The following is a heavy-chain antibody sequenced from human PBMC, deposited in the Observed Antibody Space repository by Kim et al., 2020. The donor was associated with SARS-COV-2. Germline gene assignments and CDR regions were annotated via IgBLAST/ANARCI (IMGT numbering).Heavy chain of an antibody. V-gene: IGHV4-31*03. Sequence: SETLSLTCTVSGGSISSGGYYWSWIRQHPGKGLEWIGYIYYSGSTYYNPSLKRRVTISVDTSKNQFSLKLSSVIAADTAVYYCARGDTIFGVVINAFDIWGQGTMVTVSS. CDR1: GGSISSGGYY. D-gene: IGHD3-3*01. CDR2: IYYSGST. J-gene: IGHJ3*02. CDR3: ARGDTIFGVVINAFDI.